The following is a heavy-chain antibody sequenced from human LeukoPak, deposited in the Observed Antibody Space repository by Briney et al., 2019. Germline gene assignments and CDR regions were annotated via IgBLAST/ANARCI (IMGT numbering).Heavy chain of an antibody. Sequence: PSETLSLTCAVYGGSFSGYYWSWIRQPPGKGLEWIGEINHSGSTNYNPSLKSRVTISVDTSKNQFSLKLSSVTAADTAVYYCARAPYYDFWSSYPTKLRANWFDPWGQGTLVTVSS. CDR2: INHSGST. D-gene: IGHD3-3*01. V-gene: IGHV4-34*01. CDR3: ARAPYYDFWSSYPTKLRANWFDP. CDR1: GGSFSGYY. J-gene: IGHJ5*02.